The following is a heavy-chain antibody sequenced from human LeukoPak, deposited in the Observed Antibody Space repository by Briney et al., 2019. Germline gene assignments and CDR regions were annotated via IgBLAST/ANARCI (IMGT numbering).Heavy chain of an antibody. D-gene: IGHD5-18*01. J-gene: IGHJ3*02. V-gene: IGHV4-59*12. CDR2: IYYSGST. CDR1: GGSITYYY. Sequence: SQTLSLTCTVSGGSITYYYWSWIRQPPGKGLEWIGYIYYSGSTNYNPSLKSRVTISEDPSKNQFSLKLRSVTAADTAVYYCAREDGTAMDNAFDIWSQGTMVTVSS. CDR3: AREDGTAMDNAFDI.